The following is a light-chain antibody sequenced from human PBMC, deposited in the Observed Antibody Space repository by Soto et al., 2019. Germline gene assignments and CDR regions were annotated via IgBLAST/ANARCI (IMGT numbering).Light chain of an antibody. CDR2: GAS. Sequence: IVMTQSPATLSVSPGERATLSFRASQSISSKLSWYQQKPGQAPRLRIYGASTRATGIPVRFSGSGSGTEFTLTITSLQPEDFAVYYCQEYNSWHPITFGGGTKVDIK. V-gene: IGKV3-15*01. CDR3: QEYNSWHPIT. J-gene: IGKJ4*01. CDR1: QSISSK.